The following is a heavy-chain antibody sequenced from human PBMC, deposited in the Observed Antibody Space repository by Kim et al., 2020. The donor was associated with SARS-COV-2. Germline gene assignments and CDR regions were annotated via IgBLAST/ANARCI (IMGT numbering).Heavy chain of an antibody. J-gene: IGHJ4*02. CDR2: INHSGST. Sequence: SETLSLTCAVYGGSFSGYYWSWIRQPPGKGLEWIGEINHSGSTNYNPSLKSRVTISVDTSKNQFSLKLSSVTAADTAVYYCARGVADEMAAILSGVDYWGQGTLVTVSS. CDR3: ARGVADEMAAILSGVDY. CDR1: GGSFSGYY. V-gene: IGHV4-34*01. D-gene: IGHD3-3*01.